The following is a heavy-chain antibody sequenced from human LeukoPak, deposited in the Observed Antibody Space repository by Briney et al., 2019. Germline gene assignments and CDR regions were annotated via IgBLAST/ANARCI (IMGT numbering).Heavy chain of an antibody. Sequence: SETLSLTCTVSGGSISSYYWSWIRQPAGKGLEWIGRIHTSGSTNYNPSLKSRVTMSVDTSKNQFPLKLSSVTAADTAVYYCARENSSGWYRGYYYYMDVWGKGTTVTVSS. D-gene: IGHD6-19*01. CDR2: IHTSGST. CDR3: ARENSSGWYRGYYYYMDV. CDR1: GGSISSYY. J-gene: IGHJ6*03. V-gene: IGHV4-4*07.